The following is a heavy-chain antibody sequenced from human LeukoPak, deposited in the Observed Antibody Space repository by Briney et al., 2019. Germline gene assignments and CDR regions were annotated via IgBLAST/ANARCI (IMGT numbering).Heavy chain of an antibody. Sequence: GRSRRLSCAASGFTFSSYAISWVRQAAGKGLDWVSSISGSGGSTYYGDSVKGRFTISRDNSKNTLYLQMNSLRDEDTAVYSCAKDRSSSWYLDYWGQGTLVTVSS. V-gene: IGHV3-23*01. D-gene: IGHD6-13*01. CDR2: ISGSGGST. CDR3: AKDRSSSWYLDY. CDR1: GFTFSSYA. J-gene: IGHJ4*02.